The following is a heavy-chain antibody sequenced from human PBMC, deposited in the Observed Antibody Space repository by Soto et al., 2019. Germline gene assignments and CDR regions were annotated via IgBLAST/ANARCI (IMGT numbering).Heavy chain of an antibody. D-gene: IGHD3-3*01. J-gene: IGHJ6*02. Sequence: QVQLQESGPGLVKPSQTLSLTCTVSGGSISSGGYYWSWIRQHPGKGLEWIGYIYYSGSTYYNPSLKSRVIISVDTSKNQFSLKLSSVAAADTAVYYCARAQQETFTIFGVVNYGMDVWGHGTTVTVSS. CDR3: ARAQQETFTIFGVVNYGMDV. CDR2: IYYSGST. V-gene: IGHV4-31*03. CDR1: GGSISSGGYY.